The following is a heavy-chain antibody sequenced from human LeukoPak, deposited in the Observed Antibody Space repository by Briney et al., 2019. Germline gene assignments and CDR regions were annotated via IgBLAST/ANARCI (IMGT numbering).Heavy chain of an antibody. CDR2: IGVSGSTM. D-gene: IGHD2-2*01. CDR3: ARERYCSSTSCPHGDLDY. CDR1: GFTFSSYE. V-gene: IGHV3-48*03. Sequence: PGGSLRLSCAASGFTFSSYEMNWVRQAPGKGLEWVSYIGVSGSTMYSAESVKGRFTISRDNAKNSLYLQMNSLRAEDTAVYYCARERYCSSTSCPHGDLDYWGQGTLVSVSS. J-gene: IGHJ4*02.